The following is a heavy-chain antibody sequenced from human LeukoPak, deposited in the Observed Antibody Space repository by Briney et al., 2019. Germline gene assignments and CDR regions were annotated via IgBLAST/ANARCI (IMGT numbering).Heavy chain of an antibody. Sequence: ASVKVSCKASGYTFISYGISWVRQAPGQGLEWMGWISAYNGNTNYAQKPQGRVTMTTDTSTSTVYMELRSLRSDDTAVYYCARVRYDSSGYYYVDYWGQGTLVTVSS. CDR3: ARVRYDSSGYYYVDY. D-gene: IGHD3-22*01. CDR1: GYTFISYG. J-gene: IGHJ4*02. V-gene: IGHV1-18*01. CDR2: ISAYNGNT.